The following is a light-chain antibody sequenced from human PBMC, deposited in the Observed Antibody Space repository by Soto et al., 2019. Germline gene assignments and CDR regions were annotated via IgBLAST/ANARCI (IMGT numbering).Light chain of an antibody. CDR3: AVWDDSLSGWV. J-gene: IGLJ3*02. V-gene: IGLV1-40*01. Sequence: QSVLTQPPSVSGAPGQRVTISCTGSSSNIGAGHDVHWYQQLPGTAPKLLIYGNGNRPSGVPDRFSGSKSGTSATLAISGLRFEDEADYYCAVWDDSLSGWVFGGGTKLTVL. CDR1: SSNIGAGHD. CDR2: GNG.